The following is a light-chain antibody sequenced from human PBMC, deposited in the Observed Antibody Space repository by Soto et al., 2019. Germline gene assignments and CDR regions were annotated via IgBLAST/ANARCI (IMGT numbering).Light chain of an antibody. CDR3: HQRDNWPPAST. Sequence: EIVLTQSPATLSLSPGERATLSCRASQSVSSYIAWYQQKPGQAPRLLIYDISTRATGIPARFSGSGSGTDFTLTISSLEPEDFAVYYCHQRDNWPPASTFGPGTKVDIK. J-gene: IGKJ3*01. CDR1: QSVSSY. CDR2: DIS. V-gene: IGKV3-11*01.